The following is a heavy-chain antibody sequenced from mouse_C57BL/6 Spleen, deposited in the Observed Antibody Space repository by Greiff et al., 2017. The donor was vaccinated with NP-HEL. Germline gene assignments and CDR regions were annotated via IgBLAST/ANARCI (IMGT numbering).Heavy chain of an antibody. Sequence: EVQLQQSGPELVKPGASVKIPCKASGYTFTDYNMDWVKQSHGKSLEWIGDINPNNGGTIYNQKFKGKATLTVDKSSSTAYMELRSLTSEDTAVYYCARLLLRSVGYYFDYWGQGTTLTVSS. CDR1: GYTFTDYN. D-gene: IGHD1-1*01. J-gene: IGHJ2*01. CDR2: INPNNGGT. V-gene: IGHV1-18*01. CDR3: ARLLLRSVGYYFDY.